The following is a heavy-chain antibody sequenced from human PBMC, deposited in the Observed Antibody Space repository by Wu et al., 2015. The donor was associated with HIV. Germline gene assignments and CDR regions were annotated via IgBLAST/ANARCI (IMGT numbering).Heavy chain of an antibody. J-gene: IGHJ4*02. V-gene: IGHV1-8*01. D-gene: IGHD3-16*02. CDR2: MNPNSGNT. CDR3: ARGEYVWGSYRYTEFDY. CDR1: GYTFTSYD. Sequence: QVQLVQSGAEVKKPGASVKVSCKASGYTFTSYDINWVRQATGQGLEWMGWMNPNSGNTGYAQKFQGRVTMTRNTSISTAYMELSSLRSEDTAVYYCARGEYVWGSYRYTEFDYWGQGTLVHRLL.